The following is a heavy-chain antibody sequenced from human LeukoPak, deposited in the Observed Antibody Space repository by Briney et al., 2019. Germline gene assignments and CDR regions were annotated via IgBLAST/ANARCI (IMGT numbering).Heavy chain of an antibody. CDR2: VKGDGSFT. CDR3: VRDGDDYNFDY. V-gene: IGHV3-74*01. CDR1: GFSFSNYW. J-gene: IGHJ4*02. Sequence: GGSLRLSCAASGFSFSNYWMHWVRQAPGKGLVWVSRVKGDGSFTDYAGSVEGRFTISRANAKNTLYLQMYSLRVEDTAVYYSVRDGDDYNFDYWGQGSLVTVSS. D-gene: IGHD5-24*01.